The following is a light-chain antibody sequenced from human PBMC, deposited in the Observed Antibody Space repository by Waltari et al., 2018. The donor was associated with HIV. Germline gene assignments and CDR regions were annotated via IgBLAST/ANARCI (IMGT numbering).Light chain of an antibody. CDR2: KND. CDR1: TSAIGNNY. Sequence: QSVLTQTPSASGTPGQRVTISCSGSTSAIGNNYVYWFQQFPGTPTKVLIYKNDQRPAGFSDRFSASKSGTSASLAISGLRTEDESDFYCAAWDDIRSGWIFGGGTKLTVL. J-gene: IGLJ2*01. CDR3: AAWDDIRSGWI. V-gene: IGLV1-47*01.